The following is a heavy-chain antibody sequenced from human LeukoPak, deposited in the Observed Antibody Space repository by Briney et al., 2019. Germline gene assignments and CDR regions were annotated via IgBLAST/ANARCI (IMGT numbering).Heavy chain of an antibody. CDR1: GFTFSDYY. CDR3: AKDGPYSSSSEWFDP. V-gene: IGHV3-11*01. Sequence: GGSLRLSCAASGFTFSDYYMSWIRQAPGKGLEWVSYISSSGSTIYYADSVKGRFTISRDNAKNSLYLQMNSLRAEDTAVYYCAKDGPYSSSSEWFDPWGQGTLVTVSS. CDR2: ISSSGSTI. D-gene: IGHD6-13*01. J-gene: IGHJ5*02.